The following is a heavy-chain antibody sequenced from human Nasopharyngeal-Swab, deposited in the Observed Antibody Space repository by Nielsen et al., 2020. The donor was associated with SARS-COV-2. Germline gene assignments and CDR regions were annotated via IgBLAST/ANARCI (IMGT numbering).Heavy chain of an antibody. D-gene: IGHD3-22*01. J-gene: IGHJ3*02. CDR3: ARDSPGTDSSGYDDAFDI. CDR1: GFPFRNYY. Sequence: GESLKISCAASGFPFRNYYMTWVRQPPGKGLEWVANIKQGGSEQFYADSVKGRFTISRDNSKNTLYLQMNSLRAEDTAVYYCARDSPGTDSSGYDDAFDIWGQGTMVTVSS. V-gene: IGHV3-7*01. CDR2: IKQGGSEQ.